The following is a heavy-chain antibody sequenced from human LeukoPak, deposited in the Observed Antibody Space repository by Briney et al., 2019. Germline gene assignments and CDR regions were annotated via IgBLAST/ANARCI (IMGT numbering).Heavy chain of an antibody. CDR1: GGSVSSGSYY. V-gene: IGHV4-61*01. J-gene: IGHJ4*02. Sequence: SETLSLTCTVSGGSVSSGSYYWSWIRQPPGKGLEWIGYIYYSGSTNYNPSLKSRVTISEDTSKNQFSLKLSSVTAADTAVYYCASTGYRPSRFDYWGQGTLVTVSS. D-gene: IGHD6-13*01. CDR3: ASTGYRPSRFDY. CDR2: IYYSGST.